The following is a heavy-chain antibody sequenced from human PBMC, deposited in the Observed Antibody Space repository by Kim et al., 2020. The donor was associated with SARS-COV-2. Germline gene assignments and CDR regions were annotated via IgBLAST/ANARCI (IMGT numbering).Heavy chain of an antibody. V-gene: IGHV3-23*01. J-gene: IGHJ4*02. CDR3: AKGVFGNDENY. CDR2: ISISGAT. D-gene: IGHD3-10*01. Sequence: GGSLRLSCAASGFTFNKYGMNWVRQAPGKGLEWVSSISISGATHYADSVKGRFTISRDNSKSTLYLQLSSLRVEDTALYYCAKGVFGNDENYWGQGTLVTVSS. CDR1: GFTFNKYG.